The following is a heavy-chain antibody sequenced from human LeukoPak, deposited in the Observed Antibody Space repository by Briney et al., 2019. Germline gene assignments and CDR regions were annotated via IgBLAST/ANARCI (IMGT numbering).Heavy chain of an antibody. CDR3: ARYSSSSAFDY. D-gene: IGHD6-6*01. CDR2: IWYDGSNK. J-gene: IGHJ4*02. CDR1: GFTFSNYG. V-gene: IGHV3-33*01. Sequence: GRSLRLSCAASGFTFSNYGMHWVRQAPGKGLEWVAVIWYDGSNKYYAYSVKGRFTVSRDSSKNTLYLQMNGLRAEDTAVYYCARYSSSSAFDYWGQGTLVTVSS.